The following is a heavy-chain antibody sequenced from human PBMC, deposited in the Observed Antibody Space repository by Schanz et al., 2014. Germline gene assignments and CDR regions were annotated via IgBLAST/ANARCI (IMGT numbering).Heavy chain of an antibody. J-gene: IGHJ4*02. CDR1: GGTFSSST. CDR3: AKYRGYYRVSGSYRELEY. CDR2: INPSGGST. Sequence: QVQLVQSGAEVKKPGSSVKVSCKASGGTFSSSTLTWVRQAPGQGLEWMGIINPSGGSTSYAQKFQGRVTMTRDTSTSTVYMELSSLRSEDTAVYYCAKYRGYYRVSGSYRELEYWGQGTLVTVSS. D-gene: IGHD3-10*01. V-gene: IGHV1-46*01.